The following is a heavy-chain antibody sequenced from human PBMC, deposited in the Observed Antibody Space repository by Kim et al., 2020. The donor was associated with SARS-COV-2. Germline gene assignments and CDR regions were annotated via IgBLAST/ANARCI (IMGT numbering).Heavy chain of an antibody. D-gene: IGHD3-22*01. J-gene: IGHJ3*02. V-gene: IGHV3-15*01. CDR2: VKTNTDGGTT. CDR1: GFTITNDC. CDR3: TTEGLFSGDYLGEDAFDI. Sequence: SLRLSCAASGFTITNDCLRWVLPAPGGGLVWVGGVKTNTDGGTTDYAAPVKGRFNISRDDSRNTLYLQMDSLNTEDTAMYYCTTEGLFSGDYLGEDAFDIWGQGPMVTVPS.